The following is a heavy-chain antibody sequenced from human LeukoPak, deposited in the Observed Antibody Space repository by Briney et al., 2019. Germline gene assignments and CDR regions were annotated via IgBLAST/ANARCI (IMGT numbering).Heavy chain of an antibody. CDR2: ISAYNGNT. CDR3: ARDLYSSGWSLADY. Sequence: ASVKVSCKASGYTVTSYGISWVRQAPGQGLEWMGWISAYNGNTNYAQKLQGRVTMTTDTSTSTACMELRSLRSDDTAVYYCARDLYSSGWSLADYWGQGTLVTVSS. J-gene: IGHJ4*02. V-gene: IGHV1-18*01. CDR1: GYTVTSYG. D-gene: IGHD6-19*01.